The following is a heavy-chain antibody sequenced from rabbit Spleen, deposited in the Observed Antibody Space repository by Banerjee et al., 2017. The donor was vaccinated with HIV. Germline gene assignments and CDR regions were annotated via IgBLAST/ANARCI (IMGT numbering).Heavy chain of an antibody. D-gene: IGHD4-2*01. J-gene: IGHJ4*01. Sequence: QLKETGGGLVQPGGSLTLSCKASGFDFNNYYMTWVRQAPGKGLEWIGLTEPIFGTTYYANWVNGRFTISSHNAQNTLYLQLKSLTAADTATYFCARDLGAGVGWNLYAFDLWGPGTLVTVS. CDR1: GFDFNNYY. CDR2: TEPIFGTT. CDR3: ARDLGAGVGWNLYAFDL. V-gene: IGHV1S7*01.